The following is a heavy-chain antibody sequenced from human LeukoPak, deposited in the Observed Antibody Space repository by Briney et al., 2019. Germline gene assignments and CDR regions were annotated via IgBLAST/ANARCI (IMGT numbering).Heavy chain of an antibody. Sequence: SETLSLTCTVSGYSISSGYYWGWIRQPPGKGLEWIGSIYHSGSTYYNPSLKSRVTISVDTSKNQFSLKLSSVTAADTAVYYCARAGDSSSYDYWGQGTLVTVSS. CDR2: IYHSGST. CDR3: ARAGDSSSYDY. J-gene: IGHJ4*02. D-gene: IGHD6-13*01. CDR1: GYSISSGYY. V-gene: IGHV4-38-2*02.